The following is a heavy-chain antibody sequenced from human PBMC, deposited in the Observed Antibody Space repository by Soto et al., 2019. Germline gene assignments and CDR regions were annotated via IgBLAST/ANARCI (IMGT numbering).Heavy chain of an antibody. D-gene: IGHD2-15*01. J-gene: IGHJ4*02. CDR2: ISGSGGST. CDR3: AKDPLLGYCSGGSCYFDYFDY. V-gene: IGHV3-23*01. Sequence: GSPRLSCAASGFTFSSYAMSWVRQAPGKGLEWVSAISGSGGSTYYADSVKGRFTISRDNSKNTLYLQMNSLRAEDTAVYYCAKDPLLGYCSGGSCYFDYFDYWGQGTLVTVSS. CDR1: GFTFSSYA.